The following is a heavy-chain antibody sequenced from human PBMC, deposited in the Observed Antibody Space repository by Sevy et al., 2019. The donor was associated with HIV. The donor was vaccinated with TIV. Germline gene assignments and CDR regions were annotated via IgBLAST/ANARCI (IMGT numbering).Heavy chain of an antibody. V-gene: IGHV1-18*01. D-gene: IGHD1-1*01. Sequence: ASVKVSCKASGYTFTSYGISWVRQAPGQGLEWMGWISAYNGNTNYAQKLQGRATMTTDTSTSTAYMELRSLRSDDTAVYYCARGGNRYNWNADYFDYWGQGTLVTVSS. J-gene: IGHJ4*02. CDR1: GYTFTSYG. CDR2: ISAYNGNT. CDR3: ARGGNRYNWNADYFDY.